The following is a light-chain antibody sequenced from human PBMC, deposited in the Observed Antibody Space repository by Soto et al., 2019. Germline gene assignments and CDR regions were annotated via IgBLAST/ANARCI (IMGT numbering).Light chain of an antibody. CDR2: DNN. V-gene: IGLV1-51*01. J-gene: IGLJ1*01. Sequence: QSVLTQPPSVSAAPGQKVTISCSGSISTIGNNYVSWYQQLPGTAPKLLIYDNNKRPSGIPDRFSGSKSGTSATLGITGLQTWDDADYYCGTWDSSLSAGGVFGTGTKLTVL. CDR3: GTWDSSLSAGGV. CDR1: ISTIGNNY.